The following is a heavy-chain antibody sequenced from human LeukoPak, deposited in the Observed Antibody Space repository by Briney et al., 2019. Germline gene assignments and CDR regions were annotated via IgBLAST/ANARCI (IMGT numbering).Heavy chain of an antibody. CDR3: AKGSSLDC. V-gene: IGHV3-23*01. CDR2: IIGSSGST. Sequence: GGPLRLSCAASGFTFSSYDMSWVRQAPGKGLEWVSVIIGSSGSTYYADSVKGRFTISRDNSKNTLYLQMNSLRVEDTAVYYCAKGSSLDCWGQGTLVTVSS. CDR1: GFTFSSYD. J-gene: IGHJ4*02.